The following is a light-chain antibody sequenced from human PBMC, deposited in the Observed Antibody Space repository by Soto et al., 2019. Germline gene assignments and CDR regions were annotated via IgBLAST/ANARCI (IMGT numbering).Light chain of an antibody. CDR2: DAS. CDR3: QQSYNTPLT. J-gene: IGKJ1*01. CDR1: QTIGTY. V-gene: IGKV1-39*01. Sequence: IEVTQSPSSLAASLGDRVTITCRASQTIGTYVNWYRQKSGAAPELLIYDASTLQSGVPSRFRGGASGTDFTLTIRSLQLDDFATYYCQQSYNTPLTVGQGTKVDI.